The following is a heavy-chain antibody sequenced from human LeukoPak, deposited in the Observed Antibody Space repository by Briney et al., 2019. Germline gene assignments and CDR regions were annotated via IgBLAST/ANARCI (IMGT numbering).Heavy chain of an antibody. J-gene: IGHJ3*02. CDR1: GFTFSSFG. Sequence: GGSLRLSCATSGFTFSSFGMHWVRQAPGKGLEWVAFIRYDGSNKYYADSVKGRFTISRDNSKNTLYLQMSSLRAEDTAVYYCAKVTYDFWSGYRPYDAFDIWGQGTMVTVSS. CDR2: IRYDGSNK. CDR3: AKVTYDFWSGYRPYDAFDI. V-gene: IGHV3-30*02. D-gene: IGHD3-3*01.